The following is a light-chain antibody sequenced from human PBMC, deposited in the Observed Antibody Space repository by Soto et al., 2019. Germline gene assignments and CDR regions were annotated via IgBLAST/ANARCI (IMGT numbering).Light chain of an antibody. Sequence: EIVLTQSPGTLSLSPGERATLSCRASQSISIYLAWYQQKPGQAPRLLIYDASNRATGIPARFSGSGSGTDFTLTISSLEPEDFAVYYCQQRSNWPSITFGQGTRLE. CDR3: QQRSNWPSIT. CDR1: QSISIY. V-gene: IGKV3-11*01. J-gene: IGKJ5*01. CDR2: DAS.